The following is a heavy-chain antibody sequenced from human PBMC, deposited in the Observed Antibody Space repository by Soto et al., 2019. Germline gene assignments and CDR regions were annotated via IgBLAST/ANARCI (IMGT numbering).Heavy chain of an antibody. V-gene: IGHV1-3*01. Sequence: GASVKVSCKASGYTFTSYAMHWVRQAPGQRLEWMGWINAGNGNTKYSQKFQGRVTITRDTSASTAYMELSSLRSEDTAVYYCARGRNTAMVRYGMDVWGQGTTVTVSS. J-gene: IGHJ6*02. CDR2: INAGNGNT. CDR3: ARGRNTAMVRYGMDV. CDR1: GYTFTSYA. D-gene: IGHD5-18*01.